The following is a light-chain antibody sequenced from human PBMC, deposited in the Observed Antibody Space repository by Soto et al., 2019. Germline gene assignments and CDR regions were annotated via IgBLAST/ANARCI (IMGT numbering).Light chain of an antibody. CDR2: GAS. V-gene: IGKV3-15*01. CDR3: QQYHNWPPIT. CDR1: QSVSTK. J-gene: IGKJ5*01. Sequence: EILMTQSPATLSVSPVETATLSFRASQSVSTKLAWYQQKPGQAPRLLINGASTRATGVPARFSGWGSGTEFTLTISSLQSEDFAVYYCQQYHNWPPITFGQGTRLEIK.